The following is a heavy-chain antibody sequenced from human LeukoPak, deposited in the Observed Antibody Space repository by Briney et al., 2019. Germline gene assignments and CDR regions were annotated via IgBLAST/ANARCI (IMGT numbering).Heavy chain of an antibody. CDR2: IGSSSSYI. J-gene: IGHJ4*02. D-gene: IGHD4-17*01. V-gene: IGHV3-21*01. Sequence: GGSLRLSCAASGFTFSSYSMNWVRQAPGKGLEWVSSIGSSSSYIYYADSVKGRFTISRDNAKNSLYLQMNSLRAEDTAVYYCASYGDYWGQGTLVTVSS. CDR3: ASYGDY. CDR1: GFTFSSYS.